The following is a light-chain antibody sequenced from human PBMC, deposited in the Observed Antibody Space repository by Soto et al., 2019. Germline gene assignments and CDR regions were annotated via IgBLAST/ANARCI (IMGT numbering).Light chain of an antibody. CDR2: GAS. Sequence: EIVLTQSPGTLSLSPGERATLSCRASQSVSSSYLAWYQQKPGQAPRLLIYGASSGATGIPDRFSGSGSGTDFTLNISRLEPEDFAVYYCQQYGSSRTFGQGTKVEIK. CDR3: QQYGSSRT. J-gene: IGKJ1*01. V-gene: IGKV3-20*01. CDR1: QSVSSSY.